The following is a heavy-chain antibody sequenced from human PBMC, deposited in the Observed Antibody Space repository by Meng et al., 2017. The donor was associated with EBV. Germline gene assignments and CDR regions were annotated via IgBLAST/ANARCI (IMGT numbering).Heavy chain of an antibody. J-gene: IGHJ4*02. V-gene: IGHV4-34*01. CDR3: ARTLYDSSGYYYGY. CDR2: INHSGST. D-gene: IGHD3-22*01. Sequence: QWQLPQWRAGLFQPSNTLSLTCSVYGGSFSGYYWGWIRQPPGKGLEWIGEINHSGSTNYNPSLKSRVTISVDTSKNQFSLKLSSVTAADTAVYYCARTLYDSSGYYYGYWGQGTLVTVSS. CDR1: GGSFSGYY.